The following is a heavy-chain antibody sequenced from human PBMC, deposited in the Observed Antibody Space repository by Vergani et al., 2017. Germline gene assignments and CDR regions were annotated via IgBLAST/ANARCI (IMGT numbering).Heavy chain of an antibody. D-gene: IGHD1-26*01. CDR3: ARSPWSYGGPPPHYFDY. J-gene: IGHJ4*02. CDR2: IYSGGST. CDR1: GFTVSSNY. Sequence: EVQLLESGGGLVQPGGSLRLSCAASGFTVSSNYMSWVRQAPGKGLEWVSVIYSGGSTYYADSVKGRFTISRDNSKNTLYLQMNSLRAEDTAVYYCARSPWSYGGPPPHYFDYWGQGTLVTVSS. V-gene: IGHV3-66*01.